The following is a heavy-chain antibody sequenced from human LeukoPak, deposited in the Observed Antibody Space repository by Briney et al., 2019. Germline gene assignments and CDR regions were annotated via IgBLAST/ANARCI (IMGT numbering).Heavy chain of an antibody. V-gene: IGHV4-59*01. Sequence: SETLSLTCTVSGGSISSYYWSWIRQPPGKGLEWIGYIYYSGSTNYNPSLKSRVTISVDTSKNQFSLKLSSVTAADTAVYYCARAKNNGRFDYWGQGTLVTVS. CDR2: IYYSGST. CDR3: ARAKNNGRFDY. J-gene: IGHJ4*02. CDR1: GGSISSYY. D-gene: IGHD2/OR15-2a*01.